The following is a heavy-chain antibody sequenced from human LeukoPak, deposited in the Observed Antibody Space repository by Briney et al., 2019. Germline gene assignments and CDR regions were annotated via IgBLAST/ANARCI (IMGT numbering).Heavy chain of an antibody. J-gene: IGHJ4*02. CDR3: AIGVYHLDH. CDR2: ISSSSTTI. D-gene: IGHD3-3*01. CDR1: GFTFSSHN. V-gene: IGHV3-48*01. Sequence: GGSLRLSCAASGFTFSSHNMNWVRQAPGKGLEWVSYISSSSTTIYQADSVKGRFTISRDNAKNSLYLQMNSLRAEDTAVYYCAIGVYHLDHWGQGTLVTVSS.